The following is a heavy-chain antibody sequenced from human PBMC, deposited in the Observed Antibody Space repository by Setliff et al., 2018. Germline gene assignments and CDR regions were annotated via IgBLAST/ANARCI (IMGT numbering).Heavy chain of an antibody. V-gene: IGHV4-34*01. CDR3: ARSGYYDFWSGFLNDAFDI. D-gene: IGHD3-3*01. J-gene: IGHJ3*02. CDR1: GGSFSGYY. CDR2: INHSGST. Sequence: SETLSLTCAVYGGSFSGYYWSWTRQPPGKGLEWIGEINHSGSTNYNPSLKSRVTISVDTSKNQFSLKLSSVTAADTAVYYCARSGYYDFWSGFLNDAFDIWGQGQWSPSPQ.